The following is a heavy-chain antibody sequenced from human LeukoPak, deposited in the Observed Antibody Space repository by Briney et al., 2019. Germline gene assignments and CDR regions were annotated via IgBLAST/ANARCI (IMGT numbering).Heavy chain of an antibody. J-gene: IGHJ4*01. D-gene: IGHD3-16*01. Sequence: SETLSLTCAVSGYSISSGYYWGWIRQPPGKGLEWIGSIYHSGSTYYNPSLKSRVTISVDTSKNQFSLKLSSVTAADTAVYYCARHRTFGDFDYWGHGPLVTVSS. CDR1: GYSISSGYY. V-gene: IGHV4-38-2*01. CDR3: ARHRTFGDFDY. CDR2: IYHSGST.